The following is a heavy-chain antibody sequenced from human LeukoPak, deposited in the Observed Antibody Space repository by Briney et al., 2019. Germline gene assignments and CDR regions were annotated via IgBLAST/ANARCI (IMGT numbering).Heavy chain of an antibody. V-gene: IGHV3-74*03. CDR2: IYGDGNTA. D-gene: IGHD3-10*01. CDR3: AKSAMVRGVIIHNWFDP. Sequence: PGGSLRLSCAASGFTFSRYWMHWVRQAPGKGLVWVSHIYGDGNTATYADSVKGRFTVSRDNAKNSLYLQMNSLRAEDTALYYCAKSAMVRGVIIHNWFDPWGQGTLVTVSS. CDR1: GFTFSRYW. J-gene: IGHJ5*02.